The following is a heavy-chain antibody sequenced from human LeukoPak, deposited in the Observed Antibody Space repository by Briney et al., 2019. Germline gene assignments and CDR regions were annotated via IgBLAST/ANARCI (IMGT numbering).Heavy chain of an antibody. V-gene: IGHV1-69*06. Sequence: GASVKVSCKASGYTFTSYDINWVRQASGQGLEWMGGIIPIFDTANNAQKFQGRVTITADKSTSTAYMELSSLTSEDTAVYYCARDGHGYSGYDFRYFDYWGQGTLVTVSS. J-gene: IGHJ4*02. CDR2: IIPIFDTA. CDR3: ARDGHGYSGYDFRYFDY. D-gene: IGHD5-12*01. CDR1: GYTFTSYD.